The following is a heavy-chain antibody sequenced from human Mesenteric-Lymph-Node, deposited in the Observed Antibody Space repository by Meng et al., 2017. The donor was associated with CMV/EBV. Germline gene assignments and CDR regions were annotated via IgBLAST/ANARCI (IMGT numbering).Heavy chain of an antibody. CDR3: AREGHGTGPTYYYYYGLDV. J-gene: IGHJ6*02. D-gene: IGHD3-10*01. Sequence: GSLRLSCTVSGGSIGNYYWTWIRQPPGKGLEWIGYIYYSGTTNYNSFLTSRVTMSVDTSKNQFSLKLSSVTAADTAVYYCAREGHGTGPTYYYYYGLDVWGQGTTVTVSS. CDR2: IYYSGTT. CDR1: GGSIGNYY. V-gene: IGHV4-59*01.